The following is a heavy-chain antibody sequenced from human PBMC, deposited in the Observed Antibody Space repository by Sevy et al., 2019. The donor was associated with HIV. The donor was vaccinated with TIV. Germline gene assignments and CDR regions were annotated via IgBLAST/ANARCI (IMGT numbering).Heavy chain of an antibody. CDR2: IYYSGST. D-gene: IGHD3-10*01. J-gene: IGHJ1*01. Sequence: SETLSLTCTVSGGSISSSSYYWGWIRQPPGKGLEWIGSIYYSGSTYYNPSLKSLVTISVDTSKNQFSLKLSSVTAADTAVYYCARQYYYGSGSYPEYFQHWGQGTLVTVSS. CDR1: GGSISSSSYY. CDR3: ARQYYYGSGSYPEYFQH. V-gene: IGHV4-39*01.